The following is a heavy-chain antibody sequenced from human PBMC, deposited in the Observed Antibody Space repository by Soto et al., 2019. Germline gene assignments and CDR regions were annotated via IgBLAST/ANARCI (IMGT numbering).Heavy chain of an antibody. CDR1: GSTFSAYW. Sequence: PGGSLRLSCEAPGSTFSAYWMIWVRQAPGKGLEWVGNIKFDGSEKNYVDSVKGRFTISRDNARNSLYLQMNGLRAEDTAVYYCAGDLDYSDSSGYWYDRWHPWGQGTLVTVSS. CDR3: AGDLDYSDSSGYWYDRWHP. D-gene: IGHD3-22*01. J-gene: IGHJ5*02. V-gene: IGHV3-7*03. CDR2: IKFDGSEK.